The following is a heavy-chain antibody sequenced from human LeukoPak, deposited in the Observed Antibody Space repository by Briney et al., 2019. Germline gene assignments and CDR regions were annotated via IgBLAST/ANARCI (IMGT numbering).Heavy chain of an antibody. CDR3: ARSGGSM. CDR2: ISGNGGST. Sequence: GGTLRLSCAASGFTFSSYGMNWVRQAPGKGLEWVSGISGNGGSTYYADSVKGRFTISRDNSKNTLYLQMNSLRAEDTAVYYCARSGGSMGGQGTLVTVSS. CDR1: GFTFSSYG. J-gene: IGHJ4*02. D-gene: IGHD2-2*01. V-gene: IGHV3-23*01.